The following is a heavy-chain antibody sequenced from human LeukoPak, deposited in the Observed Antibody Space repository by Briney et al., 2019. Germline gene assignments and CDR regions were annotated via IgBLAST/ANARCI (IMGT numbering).Heavy chain of an antibody. J-gene: IGHJ6*02. CDR3: AGPGGYYYYYGMDV. CDR2: IYSGGST. CDR1: GFTVSSNY. Sequence: PGGSLRLSCAASGFTVSSNYMSWVRQAPGKGLEWVSVIYSGGSTYYADSVKGRFTISRDSSKNTLYLQMNSLRAEDTAVYYCAGPGGYYYYYGMDVWGQGTTVTVSS. V-gene: IGHV3-66*02. D-gene: IGHD3-10*01.